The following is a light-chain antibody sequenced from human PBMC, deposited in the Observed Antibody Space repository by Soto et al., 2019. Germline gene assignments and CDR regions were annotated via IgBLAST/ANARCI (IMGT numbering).Light chain of an antibody. Sequence: DIQMTQSPSTLSASVGDRVTITCRASQSINSWLAWYQQKPGKAPKLLIYKASSLESGVPSRFSGSGSGTEFTLTLNSLQPDDFATYYCQQDNSYPRTFGQGTKVEIK. CDR1: QSINSW. J-gene: IGKJ1*01. CDR2: KAS. CDR3: QQDNSYPRT. V-gene: IGKV1-5*03.